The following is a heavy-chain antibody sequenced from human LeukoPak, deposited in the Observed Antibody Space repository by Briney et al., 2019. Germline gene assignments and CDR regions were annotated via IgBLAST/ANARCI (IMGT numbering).Heavy chain of an antibody. CDR1: GFTFSSYG. CDR2: IWNDGSKS. J-gene: IGHJ4*02. CDR3: ARSADSSGHD. D-gene: IGHD3-22*01. V-gene: IGHV3-33*01. Sequence: GGSLRLSCAASGFTFSSYGMHWVRQAPGKGLEWVAVIWNDGSKSNYPDSVKGRFTISRDDSKNTLFLQMSSLRSEDTAVYYRARSADSSGHDWGQGTLVTVSS.